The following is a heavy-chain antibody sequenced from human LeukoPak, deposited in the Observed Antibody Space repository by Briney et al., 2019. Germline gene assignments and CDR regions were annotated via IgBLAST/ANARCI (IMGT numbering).Heavy chain of an antibody. CDR3: ARGARGVDQHGWFDP. Sequence: ASVKVSCEASGYTFTSYGISWVRQAPGQGLEWMGWISAYNGNTNYAQKLQGRVTMTTDTSTSTAYMELRSLRSDDTAVYYCARGARGVDQHGWFDPWGQGTLVTVSS. D-gene: IGHD3-10*01. CDR2: ISAYNGNT. J-gene: IGHJ5*02. V-gene: IGHV1-18*01. CDR1: GYTFTSYG.